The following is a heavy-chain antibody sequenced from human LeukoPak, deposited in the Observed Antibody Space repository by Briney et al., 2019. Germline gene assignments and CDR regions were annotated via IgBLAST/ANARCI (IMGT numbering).Heavy chain of an antibody. V-gene: IGHV4-38-2*01. D-gene: IGHD4-17*01. CDR2: IYHSGST. CDR3: ARTVPYGDRRYFDY. Sequence: SETLSLTCAVSGCSISSGYYWGWIRQPPGKGLEWIGSIYHSGSTYYNPSLKSRVTISVDTSKNQFSLKLSSVTAADTAVYYCARTVPYGDRRYFDYWGQGTLVTVSS. J-gene: IGHJ4*02. CDR1: GCSISSGYY.